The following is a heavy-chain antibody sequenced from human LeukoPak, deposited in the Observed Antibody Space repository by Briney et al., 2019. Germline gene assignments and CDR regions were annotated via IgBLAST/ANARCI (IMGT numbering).Heavy chain of an antibody. V-gene: IGHV3-48*01. CDR3: AKRLGFDY. D-gene: IGHD6-19*01. CDR1: GFTFSSYS. J-gene: IGHJ4*02. CDR2: ISSSSSTI. Sequence: GGSLRLSCAASGFTFSSYSMNWVRQAPGKRLEWVSYISSSSSTIYYADSVKGRFTISRDNSKNTLYLQMNSLRAEDTAVYYCAKRLGFDYWGQGTLVTVSS.